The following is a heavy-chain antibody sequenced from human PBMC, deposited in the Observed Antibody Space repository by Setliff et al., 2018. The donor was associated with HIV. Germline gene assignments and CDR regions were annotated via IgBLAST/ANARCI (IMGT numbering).Heavy chain of an antibody. CDR1: GGSINITNFY. D-gene: IGHD5-18*01. CDR2: VNHSGST. J-gene: IGHJ4*02. V-gene: IGHV4-39*07. CDR3: AAWGPRYSYAPYFFDS. Sequence: SETLSLTCTVSGGSINITNFYWAWIRQPLSRGLEWIGEVNHSGSTNYSPSLKSRVTISVDASRNQFSLRLSSVTAADTAVYYCAAWGPRYSYAPYFFDSWGQGTLVTVSS.